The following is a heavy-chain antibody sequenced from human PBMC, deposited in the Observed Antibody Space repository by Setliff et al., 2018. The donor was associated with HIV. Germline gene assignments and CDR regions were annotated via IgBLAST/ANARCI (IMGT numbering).Heavy chain of an antibody. D-gene: IGHD1-26*01. CDR3: ARQVGATKEGAYYFNY. Sequence: PSETLSLTCSVSGGSSSRSSYYWGWVRQPPGKGLEYIGSIYYSGSTYYNPSPRSRVTISVDTSKNQFSLKLDSVTAADTALYYCARQVGATKEGAYYFNYWGQGTLVTVSS. J-gene: IGHJ4*02. V-gene: IGHV4-39*01. CDR1: GGSSSRSSYY. CDR2: IYYSGST.